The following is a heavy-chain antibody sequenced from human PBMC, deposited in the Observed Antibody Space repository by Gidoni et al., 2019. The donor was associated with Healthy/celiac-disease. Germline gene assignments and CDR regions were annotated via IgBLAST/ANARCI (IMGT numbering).Heavy chain of an antibody. D-gene: IGHD6-19*01. V-gene: IGHV4-31*03. Sequence: QVQLQESGPGLVKPSQTLSLTCTVSGGSISSGGYYWSWIRQHPGKGLEWIGYIYYSGSTYFNPSLTSRVTISVDTSKNQFSLKLSSVTAADTAVYYCARDKVAVAGDDAFDICGQGTMVTVSS. CDR2: IYYSGST. CDR3: ARDKVAVAGDDAFDI. CDR1: GGSISSGGYY. J-gene: IGHJ3*02.